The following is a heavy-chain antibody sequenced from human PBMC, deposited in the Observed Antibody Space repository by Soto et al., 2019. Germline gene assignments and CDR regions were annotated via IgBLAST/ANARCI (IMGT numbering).Heavy chain of an antibody. CDR1: GFTFSSYA. D-gene: IGHD6-6*01. J-gene: IGHJ6*02. CDR3: AKDQPPQGSIAARLGYYYGMDV. V-gene: IGHV3-30*04. CDR2: ISYDGSNK. Sequence: GGSLRLSCAASGFTFSSYAMHWVRPAPGKGLEWVAVISYDGSNKYYADSVKGRFTISRDNSKNTLYLQMNSLRAEDTAVYYCAKDQPPQGSIAARLGYYYGMDVWGQGTTVTVSS.